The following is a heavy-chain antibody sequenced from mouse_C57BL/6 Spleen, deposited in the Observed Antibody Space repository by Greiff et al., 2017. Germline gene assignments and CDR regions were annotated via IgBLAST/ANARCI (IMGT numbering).Heavy chain of an antibody. V-gene: IGHV5-9-1*02. CDR3: TRDSYGSNYAMDY. CDR2: ISSGGDYI. J-gene: IGHJ4*01. CDR1: GFTFSSYA. Sequence: EVKLVESGEGLVKPGGSLKLSCAASGFTFSSYAMSWVRQTPEKRLEWVAYISSGGDYIYYADTVKGRFTISRDNARNTLYLQMSSLKSEDTAMYYCTRDSYGSNYAMDYWGQGTSVTVSS. D-gene: IGHD1-1*01.